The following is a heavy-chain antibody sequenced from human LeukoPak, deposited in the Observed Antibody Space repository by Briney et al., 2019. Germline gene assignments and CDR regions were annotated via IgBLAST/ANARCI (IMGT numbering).Heavy chain of an antibody. D-gene: IGHD3-3*01. CDR2: IIPILGIA. CDR1: GGTSSSYT. J-gene: IGHJ3*02. CDR3: ASNQITIFGVVKGLGAFDI. V-gene: IGHV1-69*02. Sequence: SVKVSCKASGGTSSSYTISWVRQAPGQGLEWMGRIIPILGIANYAQKFQGRVTITADKSTSTAYMELSSLRSEDTAVYYCASNQITIFGVVKGLGAFDIWGQGTMVTVSS.